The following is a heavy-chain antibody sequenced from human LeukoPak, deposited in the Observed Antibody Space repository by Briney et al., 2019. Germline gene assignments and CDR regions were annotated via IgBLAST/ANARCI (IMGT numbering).Heavy chain of an antibody. V-gene: IGHV4-39*07. CDR3: ARLKATVSIHAYFDY. CDR2: IYYSGST. CDR1: GGSICSSSYY. J-gene: IGHJ4*02. D-gene: IGHD4-17*01. Sequence: SETLSLTCTVSGGSICSSSYYWGWIRQPPGKGLEWIGSIYYSGSTYYNPSLKSRVTISVDTSKNQFSLKLSSVTAADTAVYYCARLKATVSIHAYFDYWGQGTLVTVSS.